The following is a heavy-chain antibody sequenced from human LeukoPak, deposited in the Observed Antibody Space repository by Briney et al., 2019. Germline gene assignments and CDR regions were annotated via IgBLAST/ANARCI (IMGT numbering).Heavy chain of an antibody. CDR3: AHRKATSWAHDY. Sequence: PGGSLRLSCAGSGFTVSSSYMSWVRRAPGKGLEWVSVIYSGGSGSTYYADSVKGRFTISRDNSKNTLNLQMNSLRAEDTAVYYCAHRKATSWAHDYWGQGTLVTVSS. D-gene: IGHD2-2*01. V-gene: IGHV3-53*01. CDR1: GFTVSSSY. J-gene: IGHJ4*02. CDR2: IYSGGSGST.